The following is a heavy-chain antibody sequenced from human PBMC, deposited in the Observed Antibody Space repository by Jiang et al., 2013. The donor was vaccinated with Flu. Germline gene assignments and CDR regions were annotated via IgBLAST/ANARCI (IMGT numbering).Heavy chain of an antibody. D-gene: IGHD3-22*01. J-gene: IGHJ4*02. CDR2: INSNSDSI. CDR1: EFIFSTYN. Sequence: RLSCAASEFIFSTYNMNWVRQAPGKGLEWVAYINSNSDSIYYADSVKGRFTISRDNAKNSLYLQMHSLRAEDTAVYYCERDYYDSSGDGHWGQGTLVTVSS. V-gene: IGHV3-48*01. CDR3: ERDYYDSSGDGH.